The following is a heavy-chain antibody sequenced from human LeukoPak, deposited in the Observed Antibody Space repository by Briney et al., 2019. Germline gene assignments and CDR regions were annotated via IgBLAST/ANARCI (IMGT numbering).Heavy chain of an antibody. D-gene: IGHD3-10*01. CDR1: GFTFSSYW. CDR2: INQDGSAK. J-gene: IGHJ3*02. V-gene: IGHV3-7*01. CDR3: ARGDYYDSGTSCIDAFDI. Sequence: QSGGSLRLSCAASGFTFSSYWMSWVRQAPGKGLEWVANINQDGSAKYYVDSVEGRFTISKDNAKKSLYLLMNSLRAEDTAVYYCARGDYYDSGTSCIDAFDIWGQGTKVTVSS.